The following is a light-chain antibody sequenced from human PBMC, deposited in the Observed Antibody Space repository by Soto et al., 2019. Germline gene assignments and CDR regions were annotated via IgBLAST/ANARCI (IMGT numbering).Light chain of an antibody. V-gene: IGKV3-15*01. CDR2: GAS. CDR3: QQYNNWPRT. Sequence: EIVMTQSPATLSVSPGERATLSCRASQSVSSNLAWYQQKPGQAPRLLIYGASIRATGIPARFSGSGSGTEFTLTISSLQSADFAVYYCQQYNNWPRTFGQGNKVEIK. J-gene: IGKJ1*01. CDR1: QSVSSN.